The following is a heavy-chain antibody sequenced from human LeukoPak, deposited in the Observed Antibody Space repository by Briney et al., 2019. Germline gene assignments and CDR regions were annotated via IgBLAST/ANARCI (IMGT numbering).Heavy chain of an antibody. CDR3: ASSTLGELSLAEYFQH. Sequence: ASVKVSCKASGYTFTGYYMHWVRQAPGQGLEWMGWINPNSGGTNYEQKFRGRVTMTRDTSISTAYMELSRLRSDDTAVYYCASSTLGELSLAEYFQHWGQGTLVTVSS. CDR1: GYTFTGYY. J-gene: IGHJ1*01. CDR2: INPNSGGT. V-gene: IGHV1-2*02. D-gene: IGHD3-10*01.